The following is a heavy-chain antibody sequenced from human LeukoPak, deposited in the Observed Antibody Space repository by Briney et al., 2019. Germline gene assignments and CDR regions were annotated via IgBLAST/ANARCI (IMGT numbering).Heavy chain of an antibody. J-gene: IGHJ6*02. Sequence: GGSLRLSCAASGFTFRNYVIHWVRQAPGKGLEWVAVTSSDLNVKLYADSVKGRFTISRDNSKNTLYLQMNSLRAEDTAVYYCATPSSGWYGYGMDVWGQGTTVTVSS. CDR1: GFTFRNYV. CDR3: ATPSSGWYGYGMDV. CDR2: TSSDLNVK. V-gene: IGHV3-30*14. D-gene: IGHD6-19*01.